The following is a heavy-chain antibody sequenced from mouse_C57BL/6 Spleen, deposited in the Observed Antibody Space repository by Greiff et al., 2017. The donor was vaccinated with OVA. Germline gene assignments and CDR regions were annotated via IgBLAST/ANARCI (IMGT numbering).Heavy chain of an antibody. D-gene: IGHD1-1*01. V-gene: IGHV1-69*01. CDR1: GYTFTSYW. Sequence: VQLQQPGAELVMPGASVKLSCKASGYTFTSYWMHWVKQRPGQGLDWIGEIDPSDSYTNYNQKFKGKSTLTVDKSSSTAYMQLSSLTSEDSAVYYCAILLRDFDVWGTGTTVTVSS. CDR2: IDPSDSYT. CDR3: AILLRDFDV. J-gene: IGHJ1*03.